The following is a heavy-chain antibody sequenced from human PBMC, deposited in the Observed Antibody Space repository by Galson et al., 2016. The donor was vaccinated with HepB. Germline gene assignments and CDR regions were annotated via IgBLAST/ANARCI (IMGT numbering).Heavy chain of an antibody. Sequence: ETLSLTCAVYGGSFSGHYWSWIRQSPGKGLEWIGEINHSGRTNYNPSLRSRLTSSVDTSKTQFSLNVTSVTAADTAVYFCARGEEVLLFRPHGHYFDYWGQGILVPSSS. CDR2: INHSGRT. CDR1: GGSFSGHY. V-gene: IGHV4-34*01. J-gene: IGHJ4*02. D-gene: IGHD3-10*02. CDR3: ARGEEVLLFRPHGHYFDY.